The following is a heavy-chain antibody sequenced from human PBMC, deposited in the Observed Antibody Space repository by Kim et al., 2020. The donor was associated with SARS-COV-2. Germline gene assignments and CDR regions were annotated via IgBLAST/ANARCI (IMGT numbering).Heavy chain of an antibody. D-gene: IGHD3-10*01. CDR3: AGGQDVDSGRYGGMDV. V-gene: IGHV4-34*01. J-gene: IGHJ6*02. CDR1: GWSFPASS. Sequence: SATLSLTCTVYGWSFPASSWLWILQPPGKGLEWIGEINHSGSTNYNPSLKSRVIISVDTSKNQFSLRLSSVTAADTAVYYCAGGQDVDSGRYGGMDVWGQGTTVTVSS. CDR2: INHSGST.